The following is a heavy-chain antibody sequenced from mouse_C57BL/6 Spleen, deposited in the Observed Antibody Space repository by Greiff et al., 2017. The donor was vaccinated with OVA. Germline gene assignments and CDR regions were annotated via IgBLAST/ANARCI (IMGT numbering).Heavy chain of an antibody. Sequence: VKLQESGAELVRPGASVKLSCKASGYTFTDYYINWVKQRPGQGLEWIARIYPGSGNTYYNEKFKGKATLTAEKSSSTAYMQLSSLTSEDSAVYFCASSIYYDYDGFAYWGQGTLVTVSA. CDR2: IYPGSGNT. D-gene: IGHD2-4*01. CDR3: ASSIYYDYDGFAY. J-gene: IGHJ3*01. V-gene: IGHV1-76*01. CDR1: GYTFTDYY.